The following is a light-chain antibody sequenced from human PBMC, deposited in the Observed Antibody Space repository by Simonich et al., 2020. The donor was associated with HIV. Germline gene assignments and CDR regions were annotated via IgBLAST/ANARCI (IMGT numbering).Light chain of an antibody. J-gene: IGKJ1*01. CDR1: QSVSNY. CDR2: GAS. V-gene: IGKV3-15*01. CDR3: QQYNKWPPWT. Sequence: EIVLTQSPATLSLSPGERATLSCRASQSVSNYLAWYQQKPGQAPRLLIYGASTRATGISARFSGSGSGTEFTLTISSLQSEDFAVYYCQQYNKWPPWTFGQGTKVEI.